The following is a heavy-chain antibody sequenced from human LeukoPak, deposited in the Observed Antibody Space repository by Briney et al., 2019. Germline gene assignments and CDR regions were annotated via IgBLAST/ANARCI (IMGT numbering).Heavy chain of an antibody. D-gene: IGHD6-19*01. CDR1: GFTVSNNY. CDR3: AKTSGSGWYQDY. CDR2: IYSSGST. V-gene: IGHV3-53*01. J-gene: IGHJ4*02. Sequence: PGGSLRLSCAASGFTVSNNYMSWVRQAPGKGLEWVSIIYSSGSTYYADSVKGRFTISRDNSKNTLFLQMNSLRAEDTAVYYCAKTSGSGWYQDYWGQGTLVTVSS.